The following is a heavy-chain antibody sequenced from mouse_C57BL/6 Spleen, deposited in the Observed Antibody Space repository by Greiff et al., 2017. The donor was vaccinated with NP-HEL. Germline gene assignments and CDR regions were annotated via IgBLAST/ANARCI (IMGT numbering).Heavy chain of an antibody. V-gene: IGHV1-69*01. D-gene: IGHD4-1*01. CDR2: IDPSDSYT. J-gene: IGHJ3*01. CDR3: ASLTGTSWFAY. Sequence: QVQLQQSGAELVMPGASVKLSCKASGYTFTSYWMHWVKQRPGQGLEWIGEIDPSDSYTNYNQKFKGKSTLTVDKSSSTAYMQLSSLTSEDSAVYYCASLTGTSWFAYWGQGTLVTVSA. CDR1: GYTFTSYW.